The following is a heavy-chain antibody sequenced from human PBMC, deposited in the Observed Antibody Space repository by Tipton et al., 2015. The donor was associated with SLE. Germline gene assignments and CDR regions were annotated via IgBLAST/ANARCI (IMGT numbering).Heavy chain of an antibody. CDR2: IYYSGST. D-gene: IGHD1-26*01. V-gene: IGHV4-59*12. CDR1: GGSISKYY. Sequence: TLSLTCTVSGGSISKYYWSWIRQPPGKGLEWIGSIYYSGSTYYNPSLKSRVTISVDTSKNQFSLKLSSVTAADTAVYYCARGLFGGSYDYWGQGTLVTVSS. CDR3: ARGLFGGSYDY. J-gene: IGHJ4*02.